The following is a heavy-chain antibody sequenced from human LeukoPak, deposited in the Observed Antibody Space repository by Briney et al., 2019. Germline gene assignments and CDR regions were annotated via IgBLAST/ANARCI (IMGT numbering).Heavy chain of an antibody. CDR2: ISYDGSNK. CDR1: GFTFSSYG. CDR3: AKDRRLLRGIDY. J-gene: IGHJ4*02. V-gene: IGHV3-30*18. Sequence: SGRSLRLSCAASGFTFSSYGMHWVRQAPGKGLEWVAVISYDGSNKYYADSVKGRFTISRDNSKNTLYLQMNSLRAEDTAVYYCAKDRRLLRGIDYWGQGTLVTVSS. D-gene: IGHD2-15*01.